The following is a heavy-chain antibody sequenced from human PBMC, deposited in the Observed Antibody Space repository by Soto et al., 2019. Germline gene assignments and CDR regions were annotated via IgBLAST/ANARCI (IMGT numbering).Heavy chain of an antibody. Sequence: QVQLVQSGAEVKKPGSSVKVSCKASGGTFSSYAISWVRQAPGQGLEWMGGIIPIFGTANYAQKFQGRVTITADESTSKAYMELSSLRSEDTAVYYCARSSTSHYYYYYGIDVWGQGTTVTVSS. J-gene: IGHJ6*02. CDR1: GGTFSSYA. CDR3: ARSSTSHYYYYYGIDV. D-gene: IGHD2-2*01. CDR2: IIPIFGTA. V-gene: IGHV1-69*01.